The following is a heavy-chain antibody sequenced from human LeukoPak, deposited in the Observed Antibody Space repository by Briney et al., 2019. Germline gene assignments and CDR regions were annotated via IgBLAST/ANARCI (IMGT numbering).Heavy chain of an antibody. J-gene: IGHJ4*02. CDR2: ISSSSDYK. Sequence: PGGSLRLPCAASGFSFSDYYMSWIRQTPEEGLEWLSYISSSSDYKNYADSLKGRFTISRDNAKNSVYLQMKSLRAEDTAVYYCARDRSGYDYGDYWGQGTLVTVSS. V-gene: IGHV3-11*06. D-gene: IGHD5-12*01. CDR1: GFSFSDYY. CDR3: ARDRSGYDYGDY.